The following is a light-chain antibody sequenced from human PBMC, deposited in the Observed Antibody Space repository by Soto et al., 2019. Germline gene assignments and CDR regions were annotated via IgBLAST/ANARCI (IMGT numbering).Light chain of an antibody. V-gene: IGKV3-20*01. CDR3: QQYGSS. Sequence: EIVLTQSPGTLSLSPGERATLSCRASQSVSSSYLAWYQQKPGQAPRLLIYGASSRATGIPDRFSGSGSGTDFTLTISRLEPEDFAVYYCQQYGSSFVGGTKVEIK. CDR1: QSVSSSY. CDR2: GAS. J-gene: IGKJ4*01.